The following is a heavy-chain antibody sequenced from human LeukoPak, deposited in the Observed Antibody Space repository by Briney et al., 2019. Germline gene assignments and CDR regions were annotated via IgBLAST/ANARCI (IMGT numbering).Heavy chain of an antibody. CDR3: AKTPGYSYGSTPFDY. CDR2: IAYDGTNN. J-gene: IGHJ4*02. D-gene: IGHD5-18*01. CDR1: GFIFSNYG. V-gene: IGHV3-30*18. Sequence: GGSLRLSCAASGFIFSNYGMHWVRQAPGKGPEWVAVIAYDGTNNYYADSVKGRFTISRDNSKNTLYLQMNTLRTEDTAVYYCAKTPGYSYGSTPFDYWGQGTLVTVSS.